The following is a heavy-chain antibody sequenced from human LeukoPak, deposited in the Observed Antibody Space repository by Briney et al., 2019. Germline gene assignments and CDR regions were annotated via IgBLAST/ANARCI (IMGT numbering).Heavy chain of an antibody. J-gene: IGHJ4*02. CDR3: ARTKEMTTISYFDS. V-gene: IGHV3-48*03. CDR2: IDSSGRSI. D-gene: IGHD5-24*01. CDR1: GFTFTSYA. Sequence: GGSLRLSCAASGFTFTSYAMNWVRQAPGKGLEWVSYIDSSGRSIHYADSVKGRLTISRDNAKNSLYLQMNSLRAEDTAVYYCARTKEMTTISYFDSWGQGTLVTVSS.